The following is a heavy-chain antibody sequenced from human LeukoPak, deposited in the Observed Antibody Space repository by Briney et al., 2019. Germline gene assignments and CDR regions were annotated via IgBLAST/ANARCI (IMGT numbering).Heavy chain of an antibody. Sequence: GASVKVSCKASGGTFSSYAISWVRQAPEQGLEWMGRIIPIFGTANYAQKFQGRVTITTDESTSTAYMELSSLRSEDTAVYYCASYRQWELDPWGQGTLVTVSS. CDR1: GGTFSSYA. D-gene: IGHD1-26*01. CDR3: ASYRQWELDP. V-gene: IGHV1-69*05. J-gene: IGHJ5*02. CDR2: IIPIFGTA.